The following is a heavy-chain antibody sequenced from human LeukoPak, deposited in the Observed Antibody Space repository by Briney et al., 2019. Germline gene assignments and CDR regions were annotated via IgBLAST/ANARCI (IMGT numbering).Heavy chain of an antibody. CDR2: IIPIFGTA. CDR1: GGTFISYA. Sequence: SVTVSCKASGGTFISYAISWVRQAPGQGLEWMGGIIPIFGTANYAQKFQGRVTITANESTSTAYMEPSSLRSEDTAVYYCARVYGDDGTDYWGQGTLVTVSS. D-gene: IGHD4-17*01. V-gene: IGHV1-69*01. CDR3: ARVYGDDGTDY. J-gene: IGHJ4*02.